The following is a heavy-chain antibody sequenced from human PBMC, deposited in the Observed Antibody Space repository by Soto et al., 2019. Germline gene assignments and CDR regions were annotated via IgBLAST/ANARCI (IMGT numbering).Heavy chain of an antibody. D-gene: IGHD1-7*01. Sequence: QVQLQESGPGLVKPSETLSLTCTVSGGSINSYYWSWIRQSPGKGLEWIGQIYYTGSTNYNPSLKSRFTISVYKSKNQFSLMLSSVTAADTAVYYCAVAKTTLYNWFDPWGQGTLVTVSS. V-gene: IGHV4-59*08. J-gene: IGHJ5*02. CDR2: IYYTGST. CDR3: AVAKTTLYNWFDP. CDR1: GGSINSYY.